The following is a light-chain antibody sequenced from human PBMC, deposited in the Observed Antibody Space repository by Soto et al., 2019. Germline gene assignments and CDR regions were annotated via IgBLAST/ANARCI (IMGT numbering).Light chain of an antibody. J-gene: IGLJ1*01. CDR2: SNN. CDR3: AAWDDSLNVYV. Sequence: HSVLTQPPSASGTPGHSVTISCSGSSSNIGSQTVNWYQQLPGTAPKLLIYSNNQRPSGVPDRFSGSKSGTSASLAISGLQSEDEADYYCAAWDDSLNVYVFGTGTKLTVL. V-gene: IGLV1-44*01. CDR1: SSNIGSQT.